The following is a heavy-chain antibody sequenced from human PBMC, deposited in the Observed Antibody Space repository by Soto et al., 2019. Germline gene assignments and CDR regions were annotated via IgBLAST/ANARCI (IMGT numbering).Heavy chain of an antibody. J-gene: IGHJ4*02. Sequence: QITLKESGPPLVKPTQTLTLTCTFSGFSLTTSPMGVGWIRQPPGKALEWLVVIYWDDDKRYSPSLNSRLTITKDIPKTQVVLTMTNMDPVDTSTYYCAHRLYVYSWDGGYFDYWGQGALVTVSS. D-gene: IGHD1-1*01. CDR1: GFSLTTSPMG. CDR3: AHRLYVYSWDGGYFDY. V-gene: IGHV2-5*02. CDR2: IYWDDDK.